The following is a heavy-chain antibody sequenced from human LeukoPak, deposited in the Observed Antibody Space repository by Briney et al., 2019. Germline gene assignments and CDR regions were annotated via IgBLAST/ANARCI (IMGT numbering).Heavy chain of an antibody. D-gene: IGHD2-15*01. J-gene: IGHJ5*02. CDR3: ARKRVVAASWFDP. Sequence: GGSLRLSCAASGFTFSDYYMSWIRQAPGKGLEWVSYISSGSTIYYADSVKGRFTISRDNAKNSLYLQMNNLRAEDTAVYYCARKRVVAASWFDPWGQGTLVTVSS. CDR2: ISSGSTI. CDR1: GFTFSDYY. V-gene: IGHV3-11*04.